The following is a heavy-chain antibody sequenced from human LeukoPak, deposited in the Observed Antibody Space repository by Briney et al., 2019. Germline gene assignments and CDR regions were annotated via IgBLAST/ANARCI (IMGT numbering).Heavy chain of an antibody. V-gene: IGHV3-53*05. D-gene: IGHD3-3*01. CDR2: IYSGGST. J-gene: IGHJ4*02. CDR1: GFTVSSNY. CDR3: ARDIYDFWSGYRFDY. Sequence: PGGSLRLSCAASGFTVSSNYMSWVRQAPGKGLEWVSVIYSGGSTYYADSVKGRFTISRDNSKNTLYLQMNSLRAEDTAVYYCARDIYDFWSGYRFDYWGQGTLVTVSS.